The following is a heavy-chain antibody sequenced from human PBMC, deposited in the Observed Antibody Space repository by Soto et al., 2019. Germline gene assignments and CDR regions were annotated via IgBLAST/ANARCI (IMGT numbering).Heavy chain of an antibody. CDR3: ATRMCYIAQNFAQGIIVWSCDF. Sequence: SETLSLTCTVSGGSINTFYWSWVRQPAGKGLEWIGRIFSSGSTSFNPSLESRVAMSVDTSKNHFSLNLSSVTAADMAVYYCATRMCYIAQNFAQGIIVWSCDFCSQGARVTVSS. D-gene: IGHD2-2*02. CDR2: IFSSGST. V-gene: IGHV4-4*07. J-gene: IGHJ4*02. CDR1: GGSINTFY.